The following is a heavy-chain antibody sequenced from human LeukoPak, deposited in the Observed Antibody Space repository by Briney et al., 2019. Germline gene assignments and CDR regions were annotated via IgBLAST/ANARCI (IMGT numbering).Heavy chain of an antibody. CDR3: AHVLDTPRGVMAY. J-gene: IGHJ4*02. V-gene: IGHV3-11*01. CDR1: GFTFSDYY. Sequence: PGGSLRLSCAASGFTFSDYYMSWIRQAPGKGLEWVSYISRSGSTIYYADSVKCRFTISRDNAKNSLYLQMNGLRAEDTAASYCAHVLDTPRGVMAYWGQGTLVTVSS. CDR2: ISRSGSTI. D-gene: IGHD5-18*01.